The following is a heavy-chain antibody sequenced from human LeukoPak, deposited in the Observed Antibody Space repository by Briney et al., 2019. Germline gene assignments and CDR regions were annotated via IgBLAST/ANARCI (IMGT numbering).Heavy chain of an antibody. CDR3: ARGLSGYDPHLGGP. V-gene: IGHV3-21*01. J-gene: IGHJ5*02. D-gene: IGHD5-12*01. CDR1: GFTFSSYS. CDR2: ISSSSSYI. Sequence: GGSLRLSCAASGFTFSSYSMNWVRQAPGKGLEWVSSISSSSSYIYYADSVKGRFTISRDNAKNSLYLQMNSLRAEDTAVYYCARGLSGYDPHLGGPWGQGNLVTVSS.